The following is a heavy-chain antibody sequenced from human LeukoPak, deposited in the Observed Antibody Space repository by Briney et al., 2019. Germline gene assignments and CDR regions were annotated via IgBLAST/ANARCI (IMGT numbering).Heavy chain of an antibody. J-gene: IGHJ4*02. D-gene: IGHD5-18*01. CDR2: IYPGDSDT. CDR1: GYSITSYW. Sequence: GESLKISCKGSGYSITSYWIGWVRQMPGKGLEWMGIIYPGDSDTRYSPSFQGRVTISADKSISTAYLQWSSLKASDTAMYYCASRGVGYSYGYGFDYWGQGTLVTVSS. CDR3: ASRGVGYSYGYGFDY. V-gene: IGHV5-51*01.